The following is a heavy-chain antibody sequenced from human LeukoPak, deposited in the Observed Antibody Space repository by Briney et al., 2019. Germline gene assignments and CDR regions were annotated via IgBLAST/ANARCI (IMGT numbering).Heavy chain of an antibody. V-gene: IGHV3-74*01. J-gene: IGHJ4*01. CDR2: INTNGDSA. CDR1: GFKFSSSW. Sequence: PGGSLRLSCAVSGFKFSSSWMNWVRQVPGKGLMWVAHINTNGDSANYADSVKGRFTISRDNAKSTLSLQMNSLRAEDTAVYYCVRDNAYTFDYWGQGTLVTVSS. CDR3: VRDNAYTFDY. D-gene: IGHD5-24*01.